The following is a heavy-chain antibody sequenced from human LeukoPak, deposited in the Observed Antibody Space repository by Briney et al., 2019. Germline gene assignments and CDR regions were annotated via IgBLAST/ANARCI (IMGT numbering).Heavy chain of an antibody. CDR3: ARDRGADCFDY. CDR2: IYSGGST. V-gene: IGHV3-53*01. Sequence: PGGSLRLSCAASGFTVSSNYMSWVRQAPGKGLEWVSVIYSGGSTYYADSVKGRFTISRDNSKNTLYLQMNTLRVEDTAVYYCARDRGADCFDYWGQGTLVTVSS. J-gene: IGHJ4*02. CDR1: GFTVSSNY. D-gene: IGHD1-26*01.